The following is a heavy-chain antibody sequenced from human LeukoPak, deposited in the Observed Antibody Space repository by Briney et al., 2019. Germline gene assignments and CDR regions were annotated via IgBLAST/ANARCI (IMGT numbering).Heavy chain of an antibody. CDR2: ISSSSSYI. Sequence: GGSLRLSCAASGFTFSSYSMNWVRQAPGKGLEWVSSISSSSSYIYYADSVKGRFTISRDNAKNSLYLQMNSLRAEDTAVYCCAREVYGDYGVDYWGQGTLVTVSS. CDR1: GFTFSSYS. CDR3: AREVYGDYGVDY. V-gene: IGHV3-21*01. D-gene: IGHD4-17*01. J-gene: IGHJ4*02.